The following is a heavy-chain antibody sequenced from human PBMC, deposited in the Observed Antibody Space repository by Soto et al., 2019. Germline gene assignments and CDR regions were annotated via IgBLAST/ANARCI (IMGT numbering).Heavy chain of an antibody. CDR1: GFTFSSFW. CDR2: IEGDGSVK. Sequence: GWSLRLSCAASGFTFSSFWMSLVRQAPGKGPEWVANIEGDGSVKNYLDSVKGRFTISRDNAKKSLYLQMSSLRAEDTAVYYCVRDGCSGNSCYIYGMDVWGQGAKVTVS. D-gene: IGHD2-2*02. CDR3: VRDGCSGNSCYIYGMDV. J-gene: IGHJ6*02. V-gene: IGHV3-7*03.